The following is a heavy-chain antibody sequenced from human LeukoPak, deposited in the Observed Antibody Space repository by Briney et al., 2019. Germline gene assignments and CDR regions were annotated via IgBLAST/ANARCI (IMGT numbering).Heavy chain of an antibody. J-gene: IGHJ4*02. Sequence: PSETLSLTCGVFGGSVSGYFWGWIRQSPGKGLEWIGEINHSGRTYYSPSLKSRVAISVDTAKNQFSLNLTSVTAADTAVYYCARGFRRFDNWGQGTLVSVSS. V-gene: IGHV4-34*01. CDR2: INHSGRT. D-gene: IGHD2/OR15-2a*01. CDR3: ARGFRRFDN. CDR1: GGSVSGYF.